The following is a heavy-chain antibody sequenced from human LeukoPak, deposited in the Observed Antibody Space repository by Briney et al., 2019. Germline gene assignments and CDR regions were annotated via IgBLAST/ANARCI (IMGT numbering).Heavy chain of an antibody. CDR2: ISYEVSNK. Sequence: PVRSLRLSCAPSRFTFSSYAMHCVRPAPGEGLEWVAVISYEVSNKYYADSVKGRFPISRDNSKNTLYLQMNSLRAADTAVYDCAREYYDFWSGWSTIYYYGMDVWGQGTTVTVSS. D-gene: IGHD3-3*01. CDR1: RFTFSSYA. CDR3: AREYYDFWSGWSTIYYYGMDV. V-gene: IGHV3-30-3*01. J-gene: IGHJ6*02.